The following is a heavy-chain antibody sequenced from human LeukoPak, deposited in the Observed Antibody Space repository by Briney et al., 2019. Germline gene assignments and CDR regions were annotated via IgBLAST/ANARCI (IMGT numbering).Heavy chain of an antibody. CDR2: ISWDGGST. CDR3: AKDLESPLFWSGSPSWFDP. D-gene: IGHD3-3*01. CDR1: GFTFDDYA. V-gene: IGHV3-43D*04. J-gene: IGHJ5*02. Sequence: QTGGSLRLSCAASGFTFDDYAMHWVRQAPGKGLEWVSLISWDGGSTYYADSVKGRFTISRDNSKNTLYLQMNSLRAEDTAVYYCAKDLESPLFWSGSPSWFDPWGQGTLVTVSS.